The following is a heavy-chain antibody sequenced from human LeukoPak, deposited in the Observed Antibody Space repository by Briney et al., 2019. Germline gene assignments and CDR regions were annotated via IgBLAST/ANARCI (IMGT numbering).Heavy chain of an antibody. CDR1: GFTFSSYA. CDR2: IGGSDGST. CDR3: AKRETSGWYVPAGIDY. V-gene: IGHV3-23*01. J-gene: IGHJ4*02. Sequence: PGGSLRLSCAASGFTFSSYAMSWVRQAPGKGLEWVSTIGGSDGSTYYANSVKGRFTISRDNSKNTLYLQMNSLRAEDTAVYYCAKRETSGWYVPAGIDYWGQGTLVTVSS. D-gene: IGHD6-19*01.